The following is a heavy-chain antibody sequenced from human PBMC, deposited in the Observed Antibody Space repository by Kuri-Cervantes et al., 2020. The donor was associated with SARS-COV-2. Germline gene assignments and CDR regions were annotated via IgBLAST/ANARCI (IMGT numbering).Heavy chain of an antibody. D-gene: IGHD2-15*01. CDR1: GFTFSSYE. CDR2: ISSSGSTI. CDR3: AKDRTAATPIGGDYYGMDV. Sequence: GESLKISCAASGFTFSSYEMNWVRQAPGKGLEWVSYISSSGSTIYYADSVKGRFTISRDNAKNSLYLQMNSLRAEDTAVYYCAKDRTAATPIGGDYYGMDVWGQGTTVTVSS. V-gene: IGHV3-48*03. J-gene: IGHJ6*02.